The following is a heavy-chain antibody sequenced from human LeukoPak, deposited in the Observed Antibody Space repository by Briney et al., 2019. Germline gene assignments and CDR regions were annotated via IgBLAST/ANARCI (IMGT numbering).Heavy chain of an antibody. CDR3: ARSLSSAWYAYDY. J-gene: IGHJ4*02. CDR2: IYHSGST. CDR1: GGSISSDY. Sequence: SETLSLTCTVSGGSISSDYWSWIRQPPGKGLEWIGYIYHSGSTNYNPSLKSRVTVSVDTSKNQFSLKLNSVTAVDTAVYYCARSLSSAWYAYDYWGQGTLVTVSS. V-gene: IGHV4-59*01. D-gene: IGHD6-19*01.